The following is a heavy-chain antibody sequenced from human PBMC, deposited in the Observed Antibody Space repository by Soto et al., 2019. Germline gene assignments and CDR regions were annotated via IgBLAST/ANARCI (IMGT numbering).Heavy chain of an antibody. Sequence: QVHLQQWGAGLLRPSETLSLTCAFYGGSFTDFYWSWVRQSPGKGLEWVGEISHDGGTNYSPSLASRVSISVETSTNQFSLHLRSVTAADTGLYFCARGQLIWYGDLTPYYRDMDVWGQGTTVTVSS. V-gene: IGHV4-34*02. CDR3: ARGQLIWYGDLTPYYRDMDV. CDR1: GGSFTDFY. D-gene: IGHD3-10*01. J-gene: IGHJ6*02. CDR2: ISHDGGT.